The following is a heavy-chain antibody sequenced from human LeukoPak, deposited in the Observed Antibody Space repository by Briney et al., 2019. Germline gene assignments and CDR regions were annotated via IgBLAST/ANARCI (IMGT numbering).Heavy chain of an antibody. Sequence: SETLSLTCTVSGGSISSYYWSWIRQPPGKGLEWIGYIYYSGSTNYNPSLKSRVTISVDTSKNQFSLKLSSVTAADTAVYYCARESASGGGSYWGQGTLVTVSS. CDR2: IYYSGST. D-gene: IGHD3-16*01. J-gene: IGHJ4*02. CDR1: GGSISSYY. CDR3: ARESASGGGSY. V-gene: IGHV4-59*12.